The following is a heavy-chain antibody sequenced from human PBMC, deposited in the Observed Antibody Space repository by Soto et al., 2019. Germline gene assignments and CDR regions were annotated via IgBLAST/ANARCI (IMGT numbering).Heavy chain of an antibody. Sequence: LRLSFAASVFTFSSSWMYWFRQGPGKGLVWVAGISGDGESTTHAGSVKGRFTISRNNAKNTLYLQMNSLIVEDTALYYCARAGLLASGDYWGQGTLVTVSS. CDR3: ARAGLLASGDY. CDR2: ISGDGEST. V-gene: IGHV3-74*01. D-gene: IGHD1-26*01. J-gene: IGHJ4*02. CDR1: VFTFSSSW.